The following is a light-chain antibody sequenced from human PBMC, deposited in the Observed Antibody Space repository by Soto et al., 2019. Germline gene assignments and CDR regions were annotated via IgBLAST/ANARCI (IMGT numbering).Light chain of an antibody. CDR2: GAS. CDR3: QQYGGVPYT. V-gene: IGKV3-20*01. Sequence: EIVLPQSPGTLSLSPGERSTLSCRASQSVSSSSLAWYQQKPGQAHRLLIYGASSGATGIPDRFSGSGSGTDFTLTISRLEPEDFAIYYCQQYGGVPYTFGQGNKVDIK. J-gene: IGKJ2*01. CDR1: QSVSSSS.